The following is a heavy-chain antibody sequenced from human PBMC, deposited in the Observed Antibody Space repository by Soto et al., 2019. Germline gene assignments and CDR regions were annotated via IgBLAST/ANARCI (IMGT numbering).Heavy chain of an antibody. V-gene: IGHV3-30*18. CDR1: GFTFSSYG. Sequence: GGYLKLSCAASGFTFSSYGMHWVRQAPGKGLEWVAIISYDGSNTYYADSVKGRFTISRDNSKNTLYLQMNSLRAEDTSVYYCAKEGGLSGSYYISSSYYFDYWGQGT. CDR2: ISYDGSNT. CDR3: AKEGGLSGSYYISSSYYFDY. D-gene: IGHD1-26*01. J-gene: IGHJ4*02.